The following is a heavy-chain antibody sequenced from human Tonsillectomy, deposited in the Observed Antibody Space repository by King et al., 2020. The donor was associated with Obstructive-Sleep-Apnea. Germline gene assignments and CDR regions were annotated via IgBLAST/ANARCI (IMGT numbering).Heavy chain of an antibody. CDR1: GGFVSSSTYY. D-gene: IGHD3-22*01. CDR2: IYYSGRT. CDR3: ARGRVAFHYDSSGNHWYFDL. Sequence: LQLQESGPGLGKPSETLSLTCTVSGGFVSSSTYYWDWIRQPPGKGLEWIGSIYYSGRTYYNPSLNCRVTISVDTSKNQFSLNLNSVTAAWTAVDYCARGRVAFHYDSSGNHWYFDLWGRGTLVTVSS. J-gene: IGHJ2*01. V-gene: IGHV4-39*07.